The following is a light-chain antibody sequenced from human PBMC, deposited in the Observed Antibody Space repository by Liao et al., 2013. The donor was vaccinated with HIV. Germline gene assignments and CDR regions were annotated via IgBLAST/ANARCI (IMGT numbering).Light chain of an antibody. CDR2: EDI. CDR1: NIGSKS. CDR3: QVWDSSSDHPV. J-gene: IGLJ3*02. Sequence: SYVLTQPPSVSVAPGKTARITCGGNNIGSKSVHWYQQKPGQSPVLVIYEDIKRPSGIPERFSGSNSGNTATLTISRVEAGDEADYYCQVWDSSSDHPVFGGGTKLTVL. V-gene: IGLV3-21*04.